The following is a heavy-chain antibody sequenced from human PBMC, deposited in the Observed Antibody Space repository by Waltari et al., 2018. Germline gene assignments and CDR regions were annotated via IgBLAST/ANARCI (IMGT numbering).Heavy chain of an antibody. CDR2: IYHSGST. CDR3: ARVHYYDSSGYFDY. CDR1: GDSIRSSTW. D-gene: IGHD3-22*01. Sequence: QVQLQESGPGLVKPSGTLSLTCAVSGDSIRSSTWWSWVRQPPGKGLEWIGEIYHSGSTNYNPSLKSRVTISVDKSKNQFSLKLSSVTAAATAVYYCARVHYYDSSGYFDYWGQGTLVTVSS. J-gene: IGHJ4*02. V-gene: IGHV4-4*02.